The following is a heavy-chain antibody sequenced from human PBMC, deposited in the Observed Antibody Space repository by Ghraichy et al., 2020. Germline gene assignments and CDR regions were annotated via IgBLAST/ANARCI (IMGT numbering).Heavy chain of an antibody. CDR3: ARDRGYYDSSGYSSFDY. Sequence: SVKVSCKASGGTFSSYAISWVRQAPGQGLEWMGGIIPIFGTANYAQKFQGRVTITADESTSTAYMELSSLRSEDTAVYYCARDRGYYDSSGYSSFDYWGQGTLVTVSS. CDR1: GGTFSSYA. CDR2: IIPIFGTA. J-gene: IGHJ4*02. V-gene: IGHV1-69*13. D-gene: IGHD3-22*01.